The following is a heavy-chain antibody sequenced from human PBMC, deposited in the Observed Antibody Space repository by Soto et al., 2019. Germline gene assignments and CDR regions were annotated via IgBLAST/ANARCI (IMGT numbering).Heavy chain of an antibody. J-gene: IGHJ4*02. D-gene: IGHD2-2*01. CDR1: GFTFSSYA. V-gene: IGHV3-23*01. CDR2: ISGSGGST. Sequence: EVQLLESGGGLVQPGGSLRLSCAASGFTFSSYAMSWVLQAPGKGLEWVSAISGSGGSTYYADTVKGRFTISRDNSKNALYMQMNSLRAEDTAGYYSEKRPLVVVPAAMTYFDYWGQGTLVTVSS. CDR3: EKRPLVVVPAAMTYFDY.